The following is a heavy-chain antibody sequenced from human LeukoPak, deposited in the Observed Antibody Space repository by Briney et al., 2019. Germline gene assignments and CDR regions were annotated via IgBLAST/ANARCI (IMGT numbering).Heavy chain of an antibody. V-gene: IGHV3-23*01. CDR2: VGVLGGPTT. CDR1: GFTFSRYS. D-gene: IGHD2-8*02. J-gene: IGHJ4*02. CDR3: AKEGLLGGYYFDL. Sequence: GGSLRLSCAASGFTFSRYSMAWVRQAPGRGLEWVSTVGVLGGPTTFYAYSVQGRFTVSRHNSRDTVYLQMDSLGAEDGDIYYCAKEGLLGGYYFDLWGQGAMVTVSS.